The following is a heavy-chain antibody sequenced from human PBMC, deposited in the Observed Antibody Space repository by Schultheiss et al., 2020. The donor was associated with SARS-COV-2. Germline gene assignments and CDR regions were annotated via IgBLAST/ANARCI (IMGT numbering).Heavy chain of an antibody. CDR3: ARDIVSYYLVYYYYGMDV. Sequence: GGSLRLSCAASGFTFSSYAMHWVRQAPGKGLEWVAVISYDGSNKYYADSVKGRFTISRDNSKNTLYLQMNSLRAEDTAVYYCARDIVSYYLVYYYYGMDVWGQGTTVTVSS. J-gene: IGHJ6*02. CDR1: GFTFSSYA. V-gene: IGHV3-30*01. D-gene: IGHD3-10*01. CDR2: ISYDGSNK.